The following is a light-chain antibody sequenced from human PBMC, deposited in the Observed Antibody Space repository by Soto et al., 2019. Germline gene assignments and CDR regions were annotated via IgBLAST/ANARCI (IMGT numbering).Light chain of an antibody. CDR1: SSNIGAGYD. CDR3: QSYDSSLSGYV. V-gene: IGLV1-40*01. CDR2: ANS. Sequence: QSVLTQPPSVSVAPGQRVTMSCTGSSSNIGAGYDVHWYQQLPGTAPKLLIYANSNRPSGVPGRFSGSKSGTSASLAITGLQAEDESDYYCQSYDSSLSGYVFGTGTKVTVL. J-gene: IGLJ1*01.